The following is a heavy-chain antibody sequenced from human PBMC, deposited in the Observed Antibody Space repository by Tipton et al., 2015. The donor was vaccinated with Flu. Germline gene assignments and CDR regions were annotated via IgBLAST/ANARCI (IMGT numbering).Heavy chain of an antibody. Sequence: TLSLTCTVSGGSISSYYWSWVLQPAGKGLEWIGRCYTSGSTNYNASLKSRVTMSVYTSKNQFSLKLSSVTDADTAVYYCARVGDLWSGTNYGLDVWRQGTTVTVCS. J-gene: IGHJ6*02. CDR2: CYTSGST. D-gene: IGHD3-3*01. V-gene: IGHV4-4*07. CDR3: ARVGDLWSGTNYGLDV. CDR1: GGSISSYY.